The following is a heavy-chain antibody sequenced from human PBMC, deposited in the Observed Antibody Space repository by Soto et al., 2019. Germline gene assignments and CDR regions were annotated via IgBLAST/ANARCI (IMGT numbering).Heavy chain of an antibody. CDR2: INSDGSST. D-gene: IGHD3-10*01. V-gene: IGHV3-74*01. Sequence: EVQLVESGGGLVQPGGSLRLSCAASGFTFSSYWMHWVRQAPGKGLVWVSRINSDGSSTSYADSVKGRFTIPRHNVKNTLDLQMNSLSAEDTAVYYCARDMVRGCDYGMAVWGQGTTVTVSS. CDR1: GFTFSSYW. J-gene: IGHJ6*02. CDR3: ARDMVRGCDYGMAV.